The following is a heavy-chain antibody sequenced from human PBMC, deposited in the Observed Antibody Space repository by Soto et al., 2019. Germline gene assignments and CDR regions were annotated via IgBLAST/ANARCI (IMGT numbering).Heavy chain of an antibody. J-gene: IGHJ4*02. CDR1: GYSISSGYY. CDR2: ISHSGST. Sequence: SETLSLTCAVSGYSISSGYYWAWIRQPPGQGLEWFGSISHSGSTYYNPSLKSRVTISVHTSKNQFSLDLTSVAAADTAIYYCARVHISGHGVDYWGQGTLVTVSS. D-gene: IGHD5-12*01. CDR3: ARVHISGHGVDY. V-gene: IGHV4-38-2*01.